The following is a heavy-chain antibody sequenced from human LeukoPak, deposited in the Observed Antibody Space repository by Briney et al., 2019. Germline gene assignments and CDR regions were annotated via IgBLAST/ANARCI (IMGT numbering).Heavy chain of an antibody. D-gene: IGHD3-10*01. Sequence: GGSLRLSCAAYGFTFDNYAMHWVRQAPGKGLEWVSLIRGDGGSTYYADSVKGRFTISRDNSKNSLYLQMNSLKTEDTALYYCAKDIMPHGSGEKSDPWGQGTLVTVSS. CDR3: AKDIMPHGSGEKSDP. V-gene: IGHV3-43*02. J-gene: IGHJ5*02. CDR2: IRGDGGST. CDR1: GFTFDNYA.